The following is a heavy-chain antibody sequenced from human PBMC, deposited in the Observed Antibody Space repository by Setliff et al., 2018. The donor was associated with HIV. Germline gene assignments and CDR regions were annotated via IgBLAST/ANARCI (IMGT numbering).Heavy chain of an antibody. Sequence: TSETLSLTCDVSGSPTNSGYSWGWVRQPPGKGLEWIGTIYDTGNSFYNPSLKSRLTIPLDTSQNQVSLKLSSVTAADTAVYYCARGLSSGWYGYWYFDLWGRGTLVTVSS. D-gene: IGHD6-19*01. V-gene: IGHV4-38-2*01. J-gene: IGHJ2*01. CDR1: GSPTNSGYS. CDR2: IYDTGNS. CDR3: ARGLSSGWYGYWYFDL.